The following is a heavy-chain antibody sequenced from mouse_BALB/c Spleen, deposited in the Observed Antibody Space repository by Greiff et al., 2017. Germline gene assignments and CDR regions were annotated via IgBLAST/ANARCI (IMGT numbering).Heavy chain of an antibody. V-gene: IGHV1-9*01. CDR3: ARRPEGYAMDY. J-gene: IGHJ4*01. CDR1: GYTFSSYW. Sequence: QVQLQQSGAELMKPGASVKISCKATGYTFSSYWIEWVKQRPGHGLEWIGEILPGSGSTNYNEKFKGKATFTADTSSNTAYMQLSSLTSEDSAVYYCARRPEGYAMDYWGQGTSVTVSS. CDR2: ILPGSGST.